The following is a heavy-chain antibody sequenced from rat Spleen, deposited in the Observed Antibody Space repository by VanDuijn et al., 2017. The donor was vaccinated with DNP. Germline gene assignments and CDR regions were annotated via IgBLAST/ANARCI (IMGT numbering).Heavy chain of an antibody. Sequence: EVQLVESGGGLVQPGGSLKLSCAASGFPFSDYDMAWVRQAPMKGLEWVAALSSTGVVTYYRNSVRGRFTVSRDNRKNILYLQMDSLRSEDTATYFCVRRGLRRIPYYFDYWGQGVMVTVSS. V-gene: IGHV5S13*01. J-gene: IGHJ2*01. CDR1: GFPFSDYD. CDR3: VRRGLRRIPYYFDY. CDR2: LSSTGVVT. D-gene: IGHD1-11*01.